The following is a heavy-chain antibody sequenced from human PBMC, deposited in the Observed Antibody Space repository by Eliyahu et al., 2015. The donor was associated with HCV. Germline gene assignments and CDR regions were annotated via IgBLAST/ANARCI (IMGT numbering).Heavy chain of an antibody. Sequence: QVQLVESGGGVVQPGRSLXLSCAAXGFXFSASGIPWVRQAPGKGLEWVAFVSSDGSTKYYVDSVKGRFTISRDNSQNTLYLQMNSLRAEDTAVYYCAKTAAASWGYFDYWGQGTLVTVSS. CDR2: VSSDGSTK. J-gene: IGHJ4*02. V-gene: IGHV3-30*18. CDR3: AKTAAASWGYFDY. CDR1: GFXFSASG. D-gene: IGHD6-25*01.